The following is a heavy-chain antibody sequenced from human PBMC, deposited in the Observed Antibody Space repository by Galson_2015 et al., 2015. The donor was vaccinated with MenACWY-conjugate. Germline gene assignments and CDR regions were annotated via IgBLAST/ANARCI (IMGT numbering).Heavy chain of an antibody. J-gene: IGHJ4*02. Sequence: QSGAEVKKPGESLKISCKGSGYTFTSNWIGWVRQMPGKGLEWMGIIYPGDSDTRYTPSFQGHVTISADKSINTAYLQWGSLEASDTAMYYCARQGFGSSSLDYWGQGPLVPASS. CDR2: IYPGDSDT. V-gene: IGHV5-51*01. D-gene: IGHD6-6*01. CDR1: GYTFTSNW. CDR3: ARQGFGSSSLDY.